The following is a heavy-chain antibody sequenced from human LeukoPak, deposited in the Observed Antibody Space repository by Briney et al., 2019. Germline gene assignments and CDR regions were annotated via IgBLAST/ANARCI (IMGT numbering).Heavy chain of an antibody. V-gene: IGHV5-51*01. D-gene: IGHD3-22*01. CDR3: ARGTQPLYYYDSSGYFADY. J-gene: IGHJ4*02. CDR1: GYSFTSYW. Sequence: GESLKISCKGSGYSFTSYWIGWVRQMPGKGLEWMGIIYPGDSDTRYSPSFQGQVTISADKSISTAYLQWSSLKASDTAVYYCARGTQPLYYYDSSGYFADYWGQGTLVTVSS. CDR2: IYPGDSDT.